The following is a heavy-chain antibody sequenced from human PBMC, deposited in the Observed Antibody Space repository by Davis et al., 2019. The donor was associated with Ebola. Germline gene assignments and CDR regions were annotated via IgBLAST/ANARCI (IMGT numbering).Heavy chain of an antibody. Sequence: SETLSLTCGVSGGSISSGGYSWSWIRQPPGKGLEWIGYVSYSGSTNYNPSLKSRVTISVDTSKNQFSLNLSSVTAADTAVYYCARAGGYSAPMIYWGQGTLVTVSS. CDR3: ARAGGYSAPMIY. CDR1: GGSISSGGYS. CDR2: VSYSGST. D-gene: IGHD6-13*01. J-gene: IGHJ4*02. V-gene: IGHV4-61*08.